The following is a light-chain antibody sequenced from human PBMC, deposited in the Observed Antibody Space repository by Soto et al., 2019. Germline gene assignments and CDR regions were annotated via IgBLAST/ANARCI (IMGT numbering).Light chain of an antibody. V-gene: IGLV1-51*01. CDR1: SSNTGNNY. CDR3: GTWDSSLSAVA. Sequence: QSVLTQPPSVSAAPGQKVTISCSGSSSNTGNNYVSWYQQLPGTAPKLLIYDNNKRPSGIPDRFSGSKSGTSATLGITGLQTGDEADYYCGTWDSSLSAVAFGGGTQLTVL. J-gene: IGLJ2*01. CDR2: DNN.